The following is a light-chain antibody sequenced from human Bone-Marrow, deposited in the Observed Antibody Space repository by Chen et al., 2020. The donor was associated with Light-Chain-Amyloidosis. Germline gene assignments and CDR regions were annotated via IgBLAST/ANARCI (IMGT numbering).Light chain of an antibody. CDR3: SSYTMTNTLV. Sequence: QSALTQPASVSGSPGQSITISCTGTSSDVGGDNHVSWYQQHPDKAPKLMIYEVTNRPSWVPDRFSCSKSDNTASLTISGLQTEEEADYFCSSYTMTNTLVFGSGTRVTVL. CDR1: SSDVGGDNH. CDR2: EVT. J-gene: IGLJ1*01. V-gene: IGLV2-14*01.